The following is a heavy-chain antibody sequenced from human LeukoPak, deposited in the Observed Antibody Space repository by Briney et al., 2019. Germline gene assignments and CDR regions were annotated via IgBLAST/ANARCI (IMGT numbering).Heavy chain of an antibody. J-gene: IGHJ3*02. CDR1: GGSISTTTYY. V-gene: IGHV4-39*07. CDR3: ARARITMVRGVQNNDAFDI. CDR2: IYKTGTT. D-gene: IGHD3-10*01. Sequence: PSETLSLTCIVSGGSISTTTYYWAWVRQPPGKGLEWIGSIYKTGTTNYNPSLKSRVTISVDTSKNQFSLKLSSVTAADTAVYYCARARITMVRGVQNNDAFDIWGQGTMVTVSS.